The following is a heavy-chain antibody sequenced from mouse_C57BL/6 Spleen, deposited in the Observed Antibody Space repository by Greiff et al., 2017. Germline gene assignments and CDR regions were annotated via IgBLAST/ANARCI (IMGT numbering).Heavy chain of an antibody. CDR2: IDPSDSET. CDR1: GYTFTSYW. Sequence: VQLQQPGAELVRPGSSVKLSCKASGYTFTSYWMHWVKQRPIQGLEWIGNIDPSDSETHYNQKFKDKATLTVDKSSSTAYMQLSSLTSEDSAVYYCARYRGYDPYYYAMDYWGQGTSVTVSS. J-gene: IGHJ4*01. V-gene: IGHV1-52*01. D-gene: IGHD2-2*01. CDR3: ARYRGYDPYYYAMDY.